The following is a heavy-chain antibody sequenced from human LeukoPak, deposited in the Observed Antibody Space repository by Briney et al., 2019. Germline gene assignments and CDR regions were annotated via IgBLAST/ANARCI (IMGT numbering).Heavy chain of an antibody. Sequence: GGSLRLSCAASQFTFSSYAMSWVRQAPGKGLEWVSTIGGSGVSTYYADSVKGRFTISRDNSKNTLYLQMNSLRAEDTAVYYCARGYYDILTGYYTNDAFDIWGQGTMVTVSS. CDR2: IGGSGVST. V-gene: IGHV3-23*01. J-gene: IGHJ3*02. D-gene: IGHD3-9*01. CDR3: ARGYYDILTGYYTNDAFDI. CDR1: QFTFSSYA.